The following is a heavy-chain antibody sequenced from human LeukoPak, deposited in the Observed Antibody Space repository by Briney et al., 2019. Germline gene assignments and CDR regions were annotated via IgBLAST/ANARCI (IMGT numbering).Heavy chain of an antibody. D-gene: IGHD3-10*01. Sequence: PGGSLRLSCAASGFTFSSYAMHWVRQAPGKGLEWVAVISYDGSNKYYADSVKGRFTISRDNSKNTLYLQMDSLRAEDTAVYYCARDQRITMVRGVTSTRPFDYWGQGTLVTVSS. CDR1: GFTFSSYA. J-gene: IGHJ4*02. CDR3: ARDQRITMVRGVTSTRPFDY. CDR2: ISYDGSNK. V-gene: IGHV3-30*04.